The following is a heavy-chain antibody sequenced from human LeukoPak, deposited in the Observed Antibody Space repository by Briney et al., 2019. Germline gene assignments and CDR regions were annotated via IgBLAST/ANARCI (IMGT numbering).Heavy chain of an antibody. Sequence: GGSLRLSCAASGFTFRSYGMHWVRQAPGKGLEWVAYIQNDGSNEQYADSVKGRFCTSRDSSKNILYLQMNSLRAEDTAVYYCAKARYDGEVMIAATDYWGQGTLVTVSS. V-gene: IGHV3-30*02. J-gene: IGHJ4*02. CDR3: AKARYDGEVMIAATDY. D-gene: IGHD2-15*01. CDR2: IQNDGSNE. CDR1: GFTFRSYG.